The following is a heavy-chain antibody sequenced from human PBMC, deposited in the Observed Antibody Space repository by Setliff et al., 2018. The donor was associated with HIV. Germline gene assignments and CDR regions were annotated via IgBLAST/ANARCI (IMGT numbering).Heavy chain of an antibody. CDR3: ARGYYGSDLQNAMDV. J-gene: IGHJ6*02. CDR1: GFTFSSYW. V-gene: IGHV3-74*03. CDR2: LNTDGGST. Sequence: PGGSLRLSCAASGFTFSSYWMHWVRQAPGKGLVWVSRLNTDGGSTKYADSVKGRFTISRDNAKNTLYLQMDSLRGEDTAVYYCARGYYGSDLQNAMDVWGQGTTVTVS. D-gene: IGHD3-10*01.